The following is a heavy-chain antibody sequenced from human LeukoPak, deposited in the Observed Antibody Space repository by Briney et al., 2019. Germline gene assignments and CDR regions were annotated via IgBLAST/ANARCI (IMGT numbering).Heavy chain of an antibody. CDR2: IIPIFDTA. D-gene: IGHD4-17*01. Sequence: ASVKVSCKASGGTFSSYAISWVRQAPGQGLEWMGGIIPIFDTATYAQKFQGRVTITADESTSTVYMELSSLRSEDTAMYFCARAGPEADDYGDYRYYYYMDVWGKGTTVSISS. CDR3: ARAGPEADDYGDYRYYYYMDV. J-gene: IGHJ6*03. CDR1: GGTFSSYA. V-gene: IGHV1-69*13.